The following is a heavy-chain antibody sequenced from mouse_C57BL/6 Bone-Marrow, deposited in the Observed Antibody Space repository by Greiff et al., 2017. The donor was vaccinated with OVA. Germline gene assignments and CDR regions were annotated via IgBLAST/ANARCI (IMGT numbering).Heavy chain of an antibody. J-gene: IGHJ2*01. CDR2: IHPNSGST. CDR3: AREERDSHAELDY. D-gene: IGHD6-1*01. V-gene: IGHV1-64*01. CDR1: GYTFTSYW. Sequence: VQLQQPGAELVKPGASVKLSCKASGYTFTSYWMHWVKQRPGQGLEWIGMIHPNSGSTNYNEKFKSKATLTVDKSSSTAYMQLSSLTSEDSAVYYCAREERDSHAELDYWGQGTTLTVSS.